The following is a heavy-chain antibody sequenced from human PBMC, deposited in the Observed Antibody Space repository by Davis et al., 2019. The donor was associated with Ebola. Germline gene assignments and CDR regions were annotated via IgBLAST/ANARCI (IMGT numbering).Heavy chain of an antibody. Sequence: AASVKVSCKASAGTSNTYTISWARQPPGHGLEWMGRIIPIRDITNFAQKFQGRVTITADKSTSTAYMELSSLRSEDTAVYYCAREEIYGGNSGYFQHWGQGTLVTVSS. V-gene: IGHV1-69*02. CDR2: IIPIRDIT. CDR1: AGTSNTYT. D-gene: IGHD4-23*01. J-gene: IGHJ1*01. CDR3: AREEIYGGNSGYFQH.